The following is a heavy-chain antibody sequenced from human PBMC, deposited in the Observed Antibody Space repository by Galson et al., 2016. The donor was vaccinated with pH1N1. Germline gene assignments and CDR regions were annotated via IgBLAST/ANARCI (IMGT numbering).Heavy chain of an antibody. J-gene: IGHJ3*01. D-gene: IGHD1-14*01. CDR1: GGPLSSYA. CDR3: VRSTGYNKVNGPFDV. V-gene: IGHV1-69*13. CDR2: IMPIFGTT. Sequence: SVKVSCKASGGPLSSYATGWVRQAPGQWPEWMGGIMPIFGTTKYEQKFQGRVTITADEMSGSAYMELSGLTSMDTAVYYCVRSTGYNKVNGPFDVWGQGTLVIVSS.